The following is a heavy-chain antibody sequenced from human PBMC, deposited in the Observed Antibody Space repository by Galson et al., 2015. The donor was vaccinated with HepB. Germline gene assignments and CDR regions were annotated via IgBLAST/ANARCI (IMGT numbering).Heavy chain of an antibody. CDR2: ISSSSSTI. V-gene: IGHV3-48*02. CDR3: ARDPFTNYKVAVADRVGVDAFDI. Sequence: SLRLSCAASGFTFSSYSMNWVRQAPGKGLEWVSYISSSSSTIYYADSVKGRFTISRDNAKNSLYLQMNSLRDEDTAVYYCARDPFTNYKVAVADRVGVDAFDIWGQGTMVTVSS. CDR1: GFTFSSYS. J-gene: IGHJ3*02. D-gene: IGHD6-19*01.